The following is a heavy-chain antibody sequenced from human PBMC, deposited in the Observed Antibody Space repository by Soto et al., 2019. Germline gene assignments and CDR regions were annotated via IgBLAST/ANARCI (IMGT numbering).Heavy chain of an antibody. CDR2: IYSGGNT. Sequence: QLQVQESGPGQVKPSQTLSLTCTVSGGSITSHHYYWGWIRQPPGKGLEWIGSIYSGGNTYYNPSLRSRRTNCVDTAKNLISLKLNSVTAADSAIYYCGSGPSTTWIDNWGLGTQVSVSS. CDR3: GSGPSTTWIDN. D-gene: IGHD2-2*01. V-gene: IGHV4-39*01. J-gene: IGHJ4*02. CDR1: GGSITSHHYY.